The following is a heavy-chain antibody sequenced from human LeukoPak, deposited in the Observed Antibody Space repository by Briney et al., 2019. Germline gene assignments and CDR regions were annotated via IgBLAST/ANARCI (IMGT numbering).Heavy chain of an antibody. D-gene: IGHD6-19*01. CDR3: GRSGSGWFDR. J-gene: IGHJ5*02. CDR1: GFTFSNYW. V-gene: IGHV3-7*02. CDR2: IKQDGREN. Sequence: PGGSLRLSCAASGFTFSNYWMSWVRQAPGKGLEWVANIKQDGRENYYVDSVKGRFTISRDNAKNSLYLQMNSLRVEDTAIYYCGRSGSGWFDRWGQGTLVTVSS.